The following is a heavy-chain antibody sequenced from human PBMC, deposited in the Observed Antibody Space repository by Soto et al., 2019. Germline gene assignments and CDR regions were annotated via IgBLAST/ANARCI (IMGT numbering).Heavy chain of an antibody. Sequence: ASVKVSCKASGYTFTTYYIQWVRQAPGQGKEWMGVINPSGGSINYAQKFQGRVTMSRDTSTSTVYMELSSLSSEDTAVYYCASDRVLFWCYYIYFYXIDCCGQRSTVTVSS. V-gene: IGHV1-46*01. CDR3: ASDRVLFWCYYIYFYXIDC. CDR2: INPSGGSI. J-gene: IGHJ6*02. CDR1: GYTFTTYY. D-gene: IGHD3-22*01.